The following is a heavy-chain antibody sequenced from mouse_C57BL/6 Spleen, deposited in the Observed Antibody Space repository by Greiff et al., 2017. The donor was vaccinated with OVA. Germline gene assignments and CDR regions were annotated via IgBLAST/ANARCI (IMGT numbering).Heavy chain of an antibody. J-gene: IGHJ3*01. CDR2: IHPNSGST. CDR3: ARGGSNYLWFAY. Sequence: QVQLQQPGAELVKPGASVKLSCKASGYTFTSYWMHWVKQRPGQGLEWIGMIHPNSGSTNYNEKFKSKATLTVDKSSSTAYMQLSSLTSEDSAVYYCARGGSNYLWFAYWGHGTLVTVSA. D-gene: IGHD2-5*01. V-gene: IGHV1-64*01. CDR1: GYTFTSYW.